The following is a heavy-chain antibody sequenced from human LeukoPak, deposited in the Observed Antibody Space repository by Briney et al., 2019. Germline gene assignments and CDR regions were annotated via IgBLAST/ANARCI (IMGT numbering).Heavy chain of an antibody. Sequence: SETLSLTCAVYGGSFSGYYRSWIRQPPGKGLEWIGEINHSRSTNYNPSLKSRVTISVDTSKYQFSLKLSSVTAADTAVYYCARARGYCSGGSCYPLHSYFDYWGQGTLVTVSS. D-gene: IGHD2-15*01. V-gene: IGHV4-34*01. J-gene: IGHJ4*02. CDR2: INHSRST. CDR1: GGSFSGYY. CDR3: ARARGYCSGGSCYPLHSYFDY.